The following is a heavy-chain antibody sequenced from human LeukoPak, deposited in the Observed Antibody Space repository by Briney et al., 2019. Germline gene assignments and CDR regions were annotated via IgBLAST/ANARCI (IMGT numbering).Heavy chain of an antibody. D-gene: IGHD3-22*01. Sequence: SETLSLTCAVYGGSFSGYYWSWIRQPPGKGLEWIGEINHSGSTNYNPSLKSRVTISIDTSNNQFSLKLSSVTAADTAVYYCAREGRGYYYFDAFDIWGQGTLVTVSS. CDR2: INHSGST. J-gene: IGHJ4*02. CDR1: GGSFSGYY. V-gene: IGHV4-34*01. CDR3: AREGRGYYYFDAFDI.